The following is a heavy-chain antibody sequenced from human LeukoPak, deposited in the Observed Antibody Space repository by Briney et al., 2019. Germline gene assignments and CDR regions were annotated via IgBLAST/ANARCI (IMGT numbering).Heavy chain of an antibody. D-gene: IGHD3-22*01. Sequence: SETLSLTCTVSGGSINSGDYYWSWIRQPPGKGLEWIGYMYYSGSTYYNPSLKSRATISVDTSKNQFSLKLSSVTAADTAVYYCARPYYYDSRIDPWGQGTLVTVSS. V-gene: IGHV4-30-4*01. CDR1: GGSINSGDYY. CDR3: ARPYYYDSRIDP. J-gene: IGHJ5*02. CDR2: MYYSGST.